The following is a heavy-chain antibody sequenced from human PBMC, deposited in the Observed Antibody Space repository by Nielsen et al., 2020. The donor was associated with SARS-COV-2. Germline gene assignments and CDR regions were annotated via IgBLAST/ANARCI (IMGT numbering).Heavy chain of an antibody. CDR1: GFTFSNSW. J-gene: IGHJ4*02. D-gene: IGHD3-16*01. CDR3: AREGRRLPLDY. V-gene: IGHV3-21*04. CDR2: ISSGGYYI. Sequence: GESLKISCAASGFTFSNSWMNWVRQAPGKGLEWVSSISSGGYYIYYADSVRGRFTISRDNEKNTVYLQMNSLGVEDTAVYFCAREGRRLPLDYWGQGTLVTVSS.